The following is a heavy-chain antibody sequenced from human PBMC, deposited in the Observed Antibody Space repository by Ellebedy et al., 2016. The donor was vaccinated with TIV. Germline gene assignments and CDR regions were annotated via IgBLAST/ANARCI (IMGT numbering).Heavy chain of an antibody. V-gene: IGHV1-69*05. J-gene: IGHJ4*02. CDR3: ATIRGQTRGVSYFDY. CDR2: IIPIFGTA. CDR1: GGTFSSYA. Sequence: SVKVSXXASGGTFSSYAISWVRQAPGQGLEWMGGIIPIFGTANYAQKFQGRVTITRDTSASTAYMELSSLRSEDTAVYYCATIRGQTRGVSYFDYWGQGTLVTVSS. D-gene: IGHD5-24*01.